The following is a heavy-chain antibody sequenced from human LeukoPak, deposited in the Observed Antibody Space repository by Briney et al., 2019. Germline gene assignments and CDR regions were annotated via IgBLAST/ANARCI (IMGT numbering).Heavy chain of an antibody. CDR3: ARDTAASDFDY. V-gene: IGHV1-2*02. Sequence: ASVKVCCKASGYTFTGYDMHWVRQAPGQGLEWMGWINPNSGGTNYAQKFQGRVTMTRDTSISTAYMELSRLRSDDTAVYYCARDTAASDFDYWGQGTLVTVSS. D-gene: IGHD2-15*01. CDR2: INPNSGGT. CDR1: GYTFTGYD. J-gene: IGHJ4*02.